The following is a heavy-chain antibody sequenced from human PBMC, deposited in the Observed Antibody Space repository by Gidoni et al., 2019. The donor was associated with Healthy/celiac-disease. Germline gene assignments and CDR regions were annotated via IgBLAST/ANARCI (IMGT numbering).Heavy chain of an antibody. Sequence: EVQLVAFGGGLVKTGGSLSLSCAATGFTFSSYSMSWVRQAPGKGLEWVSSISSSVSNIYYADSVKGRFTISRDNAKNSLYLQMNSLRAEDTAVYYCARDQRSGAVPAAIGLDYWGQGTLVTVSS. D-gene: IGHD2-2*02. J-gene: IGHJ4*02. CDR3: ARDQRSGAVPAAIGLDY. CDR1: GFTFSSYS. V-gene: IGHV3-21*01. CDR2: ISSSVSNI.